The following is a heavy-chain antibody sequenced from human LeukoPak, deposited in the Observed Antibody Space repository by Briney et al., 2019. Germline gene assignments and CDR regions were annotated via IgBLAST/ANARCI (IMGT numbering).Heavy chain of an antibody. CDR1: GGSISSSSYY. J-gene: IGHJ4*02. CDR3: ASHADRISTSCRPDYYGSGSYLFDY. Sequence: PSETLSLTCTVSGGSISSSSYYWGWIRQPPGKGLEWIGSIYYSGSTYYNPSLKSRVTISVDTSKNQFSLKLSSVTAADTAVYYCASHADRISTSCRPDYYGSGSYLFDYWGQGTLVTVSS. D-gene: IGHD3-10*01. CDR2: IYYSGST. V-gene: IGHV4-39*01.